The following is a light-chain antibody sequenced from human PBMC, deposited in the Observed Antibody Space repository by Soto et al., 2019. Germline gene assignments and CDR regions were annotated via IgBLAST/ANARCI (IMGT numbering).Light chain of an antibody. Sequence: QSALTQPASVSGSPGQSITISCTGTSSDVGGYNYVSWYQQHPGKAPKLMIYEVSNRPSGVSNPFSGSKSGNTNSLTISGLQAEDEADYYCSSYTSSSTWVFGGGTKLTVL. V-gene: IGLV2-14*01. CDR1: SSDVGGYNY. J-gene: IGLJ3*02. CDR3: SSYTSSSTWV. CDR2: EVS.